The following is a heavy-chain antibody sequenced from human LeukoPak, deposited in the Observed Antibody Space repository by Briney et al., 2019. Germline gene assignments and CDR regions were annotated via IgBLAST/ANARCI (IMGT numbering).Heavy chain of an antibody. CDR3: AKESSGWVVAASDY. V-gene: IGHV3-23*01. Sequence: GGTLRLSCAASGFTFSSYGMSWVRQAPGKGLEWVSVISGSGDTTYYADSVKGRFTISRDNSKNTLYLQMNSLRAEDTAIYYCAKESSGWVVAASDYWGQGTLVTVSS. CDR2: ISGSGDTT. CDR1: GFTFSSYG. D-gene: IGHD2-15*01. J-gene: IGHJ4*02.